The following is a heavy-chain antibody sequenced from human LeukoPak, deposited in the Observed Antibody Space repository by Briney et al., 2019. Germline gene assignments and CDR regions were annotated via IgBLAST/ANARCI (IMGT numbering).Heavy chain of an antibody. J-gene: IGHJ4*02. CDR2: ITTTGAKT. CDR1: GFTFSSHI. Sequence: GGSLRLSCAVSGFTFSSHIMFWVRQATGKGLEWVSTITTTGAKTYYADSVKGRFTISRDNSRDMVYLQMSSLRVEDTAFYYCAIGRGPVAPRWGQGTLVTVSA. V-gene: IGHV3-23*01. CDR3: AIGRGPVAPR. D-gene: IGHD6-19*01.